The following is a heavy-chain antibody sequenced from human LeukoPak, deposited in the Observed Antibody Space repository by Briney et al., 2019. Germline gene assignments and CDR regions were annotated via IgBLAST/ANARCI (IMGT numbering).Heavy chain of an antibody. CDR1: GYTFTSYG. D-gene: IGHD3-10*01. V-gene: IGHV1-18*01. Sequence: GASVKVSCKASGYTFTSYGISWVRQAPGQGLEWMGWISAYNGNTNYAQKLQGRVTMTTDTSTSTAYMELRSLRSDDTAVYYCARDLQVRGVSSNWFDPWGQGTLVTVSS. CDR2: ISAYNGNT. J-gene: IGHJ5*02. CDR3: ARDLQVRGVSSNWFDP.